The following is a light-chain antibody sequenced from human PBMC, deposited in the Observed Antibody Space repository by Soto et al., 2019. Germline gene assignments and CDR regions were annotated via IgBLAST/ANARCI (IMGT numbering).Light chain of an antibody. CDR2: RAS. CDR3: QHYDSYSGT. Sequence: DIQMTQSPSTLSASGGDRVTNTCRASQSINSWLAWYQQKPGKDPRLLIYRASSLEGGVPSWFSSSGSWAEFILTISSLQPDVFATYCCQHYDSYSGTFGPGTKVDIK. V-gene: IGKV1-5*03. J-gene: IGKJ3*01. CDR1: QSINSW.